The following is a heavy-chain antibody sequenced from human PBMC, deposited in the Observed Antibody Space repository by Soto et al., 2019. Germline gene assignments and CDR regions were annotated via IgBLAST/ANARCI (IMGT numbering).Heavy chain of an antibody. D-gene: IGHD3-9*01. CDR1: GFTFSDAW. CDR2: IKSKTDGGTT. V-gene: IGHV3-15*07. J-gene: IGHJ4*01. Sequence: GSLRLSCAASGFTFSDAWINWVRQAPGKGLEWVGRIKSKTDGGTTDFAAPVKGRFAISRDDSRDMVYMQMYSLKTDDTAVYYCTTDSLFTGQLVRMDNWGHGTRVTVSS. CDR3: TTDSLFTGQLVRMDN.